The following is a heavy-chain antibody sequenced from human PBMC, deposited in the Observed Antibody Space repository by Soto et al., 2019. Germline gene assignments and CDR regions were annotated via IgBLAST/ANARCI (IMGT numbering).Heavy chain of an antibody. CDR2: ISTYSGDT. CDR1: GYTFFTYD. J-gene: IGHJ5*02. V-gene: IGHV1-18*01. CDR3: ARHHGPTTSENWFDP. D-gene: IGHD5-12*01. Sequence: ASVKVSCKASGYTFFTYDISWVRQAPGQGLEWMGWISTYSGDTKYAQKFQGRVTMTTDTSTTTAYLELRSLRSDDTAVYYCARHHGPTTSENWFDPWGQGTMVTVSS.